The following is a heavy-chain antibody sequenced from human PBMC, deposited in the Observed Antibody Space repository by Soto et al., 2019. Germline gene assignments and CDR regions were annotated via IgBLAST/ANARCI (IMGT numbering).Heavy chain of an antibody. Sequence: PSETLPLPYTGSGGSLSSGSYFWSWSRQPPGKGLEWIGYIYYSGSTNYNPSLKSRVTISVDTSKNQFSLKLSSVTAADTAVYYCANYPTTVTSDYWVQGTLVTVSS. CDR1: GGSLSSGSYF. D-gene: IGHD4-17*01. CDR3: ANYPTTVTSDY. CDR2: IYYSGST. V-gene: IGHV4-61*01. J-gene: IGHJ4*02.